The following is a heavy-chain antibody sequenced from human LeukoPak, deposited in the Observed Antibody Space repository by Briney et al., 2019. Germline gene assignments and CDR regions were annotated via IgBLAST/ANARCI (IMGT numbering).Heavy chain of an antibody. CDR3: ARRYRSMVRGVIFHFDY. Sequence: SETLSLTCAVYGGSFSGYYWSWIRQPPGKGLEWIGEINHSGSTNYNPSLKSRVTISVDTSKNQFSLKLSSVTAADTAVYYCARRYRSMVRGVIFHFDYWGQGTLVTVSS. CDR1: GGSFSGYY. J-gene: IGHJ4*02. D-gene: IGHD3-10*01. CDR2: INHSGST. V-gene: IGHV4-34*01.